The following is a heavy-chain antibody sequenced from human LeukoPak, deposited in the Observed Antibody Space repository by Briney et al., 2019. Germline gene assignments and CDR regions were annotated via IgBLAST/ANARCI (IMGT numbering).Heavy chain of an antibody. CDR2: IIPILGIA. J-gene: IGHJ4*02. D-gene: IGHD2-21*02. Sequence: SVKVSCKASGGTFSSYAISWVRQAPGQGLEWMGRIIPILGIANYAQKFQGRVTITADKSTSTAYMELSSLRSDDAAVYYCAIDVTGAAPYDIWGQGTLVTVSS. CDR1: GGTFSSYA. CDR3: AIDVTGAAPYDI. V-gene: IGHV1-69*04.